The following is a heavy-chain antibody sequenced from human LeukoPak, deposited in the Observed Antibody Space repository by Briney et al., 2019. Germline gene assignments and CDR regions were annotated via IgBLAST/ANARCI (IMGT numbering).Heavy chain of an antibody. CDR2: ISGSGGST. CDR3: AKGGSPQNGD. Sequence: PGGSLRLSCAASGFTFSNYAMSWVRQAPGKGLEWVSVISGSGGSTSYADSVKGRFTISRDNSKNTLYLQMNSLRAEDTAVYYCAKGGSPQNGDWGQGTLVTVSS. D-gene: IGHD2-15*01. J-gene: IGHJ4*02. CDR1: GFTFSNYA. V-gene: IGHV3-23*01.